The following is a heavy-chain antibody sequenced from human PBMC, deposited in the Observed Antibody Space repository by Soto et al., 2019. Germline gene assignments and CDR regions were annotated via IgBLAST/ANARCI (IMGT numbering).Heavy chain of an antibody. V-gene: IGHV3-30*04. D-gene: IGHD5-12*01. J-gene: IGHJ6*02. Sequence: GGSLRLSCAASGFSFSSYAVHWVRQAPGKGLEWVAVISYDGKRKNYTDSVKGRFILSRDESKNTLHLQMNSLRVEDTAVYYCARDGVATIQYNYYFMDVWGQGTTVTVSS. CDR2: ISYDGKRK. CDR3: ARDGVATIQYNYYFMDV. CDR1: GFSFSSYA.